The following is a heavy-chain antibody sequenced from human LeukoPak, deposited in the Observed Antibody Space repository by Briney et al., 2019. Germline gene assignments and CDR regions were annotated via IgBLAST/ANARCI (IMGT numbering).Heavy chain of an antibody. D-gene: IGHD1-26*01. V-gene: IGHV1-69*04. Sequence: SVKVSCKASGGTFSSYAISWVRQAPGQGLEWMGRIIPILGIANYAQKFQGRVTITADKSTSTAYMELSSLRSGDTAVYYCARRGSSDAFDIWGQGTMVTVSS. CDR1: GGTFSSYA. CDR3: ARRGSSDAFDI. CDR2: IIPILGIA. J-gene: IGHJ3*02.